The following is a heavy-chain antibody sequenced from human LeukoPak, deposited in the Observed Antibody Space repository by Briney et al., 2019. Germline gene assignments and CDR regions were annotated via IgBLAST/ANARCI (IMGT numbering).Heavy chain of an antibody. V-gene: IGHV4-30-4*01. J-gene: IGHJ6*02. CDR3: AREEDLAYCGGDCSPGGMDV. D-gene: IGHD2-21*02. Sequence: SETLSLTCTVSGGSISSGDYYWSWIRQPPGKGLEWIGYIYYSGGTYYNPSLKSRVTISVDTSKNQFSLKLSSVTAADTAVYYCAREEDLAYCGGDCSPGGMDVWGQGTTVTVSS. CDR2: IYYSGGT. CDR1: GGSISSGDYY.